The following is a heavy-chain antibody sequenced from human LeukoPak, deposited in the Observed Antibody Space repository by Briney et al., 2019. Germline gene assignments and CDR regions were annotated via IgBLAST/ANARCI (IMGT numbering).Heavy chain of an antibody. CDR3: ARRGLIAVAADFDY. Sequence: SETLSLTCAVYGGSFSGYYWSLIRQPPGKGLEWIGEINHSGSTNYNPSLKSRVTISVDTSKNQFSLKLSSVTAADTAVYYCARRGLIAVAADFDYWGQGTLVTVSS. J-gene: IGHJ4*02. D-gene: IGHD6-19*01. CDR2: INHSGST. CDR1: GGSFSGYY. V-gene: IGHV4-34*01.